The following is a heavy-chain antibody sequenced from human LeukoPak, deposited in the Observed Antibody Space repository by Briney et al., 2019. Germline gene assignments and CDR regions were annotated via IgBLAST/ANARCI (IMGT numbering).Heavy chain of an antibody. CDR3: ARVGIVATIGFDP. CDR1: GYTFTSYY. D-gene: IGHD5-12*01. V-gene: IGHV1-46*01. CDR2: INPSGGST. Sequence: ASVKVSCKASGYTFTSYYMHWVRQAPGQGLEWMGIINPSGGSTSYAQKFQGRITMTRDTSTSTVYMELSSLRSEDTAVYYCARVGIVATIGFDPWGQGTLVTVSS. J-gene: IGHJ5*02.